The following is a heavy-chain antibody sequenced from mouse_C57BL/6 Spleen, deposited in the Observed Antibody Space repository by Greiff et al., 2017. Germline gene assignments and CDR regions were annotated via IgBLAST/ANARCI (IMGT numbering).Heavy chain of an antibody. Sequence: VKLMESGAELVRPGASVKLSCKASGYTFTDYYINWVKQRPGQGLEWIARIYPGSGNNYYNEKFKGKATLTAEKSSSTAYMQLSSLTSEASSVYFCARLTTVVAHWYFDVWGTGTTVTVSS. V-gene: IGHV1-76*01. J-gene: IGHJ1*03. D-gene: IGHD1-1*01. CDR3: ARLTTVVAHWYFDV. CDR2: IYPGSGNN. CDR1: GYTFTDYY.